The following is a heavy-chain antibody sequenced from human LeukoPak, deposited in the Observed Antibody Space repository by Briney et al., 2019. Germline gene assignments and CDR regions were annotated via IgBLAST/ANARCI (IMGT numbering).Heavy chain of an antibody. V-gene: IGHV4-39*07. J-gene: IGHJ4*02. Sequence: SETLSLTCTVSGGSISSSSYYWGWIRQPPGKGLEWIGSIYYSGSTYYNPSLKSRVTISVDTSKNQFSLKLSSVTAADTAVYYCARESERRGSGSYLDYWGQGTLVTVSS. D-gene: IGHD3-10*01. CDR1: GGSISSSSYY. CDR3: ARESERRGSGSYLDY. CDR2: IYYSGST.